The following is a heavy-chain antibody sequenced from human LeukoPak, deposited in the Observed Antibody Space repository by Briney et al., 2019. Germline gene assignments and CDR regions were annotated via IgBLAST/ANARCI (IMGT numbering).Heavy chain of an antibody. CDR2: INPNSGGT. Sequence: GAAVKVSCKASGYTFTGYYMHWVRQAPGQGLEWMGWINPNSGGTNYAQKFQGRVTMTRDTSISTAYMELSRLRSDDTAVYYCARDPYYYDSSGYPKGNFDYWGQGTLVTVSS. J-gene: IGHJ4*02. CDR1: GYTFTGYY. D-gene: IGHD3-22*01. CDR3: ARDPYYYDSSGYPKGNFDY. V-gene: IGHV1-2*02.